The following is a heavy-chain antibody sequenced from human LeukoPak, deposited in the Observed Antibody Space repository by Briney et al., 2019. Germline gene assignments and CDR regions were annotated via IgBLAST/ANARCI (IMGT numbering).Heavy chain of an antibody. Sequence: GGSLRLSCAASGFTFSSYAMSWVRQAPGKGLEWVSAISGSGGNTYYADSVKGRFTISRDNSKNTLYLQMNSLRAEDMAVYYCGGSGYYPPFDYWGQGTLVTVSS. V-gene: IGHV3-23*01. J-gene: IGHJ4*02. CDR2: ISGSGGNT. D-gene: IGHD3-22*01. CDR1: GFTFSSYA. CDR3: GGSGYYPPFDY.